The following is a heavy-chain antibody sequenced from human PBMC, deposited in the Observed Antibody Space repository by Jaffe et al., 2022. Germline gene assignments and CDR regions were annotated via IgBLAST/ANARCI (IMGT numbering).Heavy chain of an antibody. D-gene: IGHD2-2*02. Sequence: EVQLLESGGGLVQPGGSLRLSCAASGFTFSSYAMSWVRQAPGKGLEWVSAISGSGGSTYYADSVKGRFTISRDNSKNTLYLQMNSLRAEDTAVYYCAKVAPAGYIVVVPAAILYFDYWGQGTLVTVSS. CDR3: AKVAPAGYIVVVPAAILYFDY. CDR2: ISGSGGST. J-gene: IGHJ4*02. V-gene: IGHV3-23*01. CDR1: GFTFSSYA.